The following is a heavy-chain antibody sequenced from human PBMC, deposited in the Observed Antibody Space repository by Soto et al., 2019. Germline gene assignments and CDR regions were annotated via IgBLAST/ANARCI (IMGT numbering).Heavy chain of an antibody. D-gene: IGHD1-7*01. J-gene: IGHJ5*02. CDR3: AKVRGYNWNYCWFDP. V-gene: IGHV3-23*01. Sequence: EVRLLESGGGLVQPGGSLRLSCAASGFTFSSYAMSWVRQAPGKGLEWVSAISGSGGSTYYADSVKGRFTISRDNSKNTLYLQMNSLRAEDTAVYYCAKVRGYNWNYCWFDPWGQGTLVTVSS. CDR2: ISGSGGST. CDR1: GFTFSSYA.